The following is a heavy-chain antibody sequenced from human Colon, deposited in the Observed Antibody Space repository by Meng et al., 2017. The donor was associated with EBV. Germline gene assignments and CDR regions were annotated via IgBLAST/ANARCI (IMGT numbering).Heavy chain of an antibody. Sequence: QLQESCPGLVEPSQTLSLTCTVSGGSMSSGNYYWSWIRQPPGKGLEWIGYIHHSGSAYYNPSLKSRVSISVDTSKNQFSLNLNSMTAADTAVYYCASFDHIPRRNYFDYWGQGTLVTVSS. J-gene: IGHJ4*02. CDR1: GGSMSSGNYY. V-gene: IGHV4-30-4*01. D-gene: IGHD2-21*01. CDR3: ASFDHIPRRNYFDY. CDR2: IHHSGSA.